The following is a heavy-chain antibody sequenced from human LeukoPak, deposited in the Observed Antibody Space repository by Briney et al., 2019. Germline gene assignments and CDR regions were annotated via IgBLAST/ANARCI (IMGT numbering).Heavy chain of an antibody. CDR1: GFTFRSYG. CDR3: AKDGVRGVMEY. V-gene: IGHV3-30*18. CDR2: ISYDGSNK. D-gene: IGHD3-10*01. J-gene: IGHJ4*02. Sequence: GRSLRLSCAASGFTFRSYGMHWVRQAPGKGLGWVAVISYDGSNKYYADSVKGRFTISRDNSKNTLYLQMNSLRAEDTAVYYCAKDGVRGVMEYWGQGTLVTVSS.